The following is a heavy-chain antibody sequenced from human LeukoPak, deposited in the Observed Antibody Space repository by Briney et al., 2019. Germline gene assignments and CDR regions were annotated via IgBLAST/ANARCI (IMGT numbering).Heavy chain of an antibody. CDR2: INPNSGNR. D-gene: IGHD6-13*01. CDR3: ARVRDTSSWSDY. J-gene: IGHJ4*02. V-gene: IGHV1-8*03. Sequence: ASVKVSCKASGYTFTTLDINWVRQATGQGLEWMGWINPNSGNRGYAQKFQGRVTITTDTSTSTAYMELRSLRSDDTAVYYCARVRDTSSWSDYWGQGTLVTVSS. CDR1: GYTFTTLD.